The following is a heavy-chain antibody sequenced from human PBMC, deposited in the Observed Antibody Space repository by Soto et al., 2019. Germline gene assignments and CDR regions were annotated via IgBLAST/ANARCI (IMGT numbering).Heavy chain of an antibody. CDR2: IKQDGSAK. D-gene: IGHD2-15*01. CDR1: GFTFSSYW. CDR3: ARGYCSGGSCYSGDVFDI. Sequence: PGGSLRLSCAASGFTFSSYWMNWVRQAPGKGLEWVANIKQDGSAKYYVDSVKGRFTISRDNAKNSLYLQMNTLRAEDTAVYYCARGYCSGGSCYSGDVFDIWGQGKMVTVSS. V-gene: IGHV3-7*01. J-gene: IGHJ3*02.